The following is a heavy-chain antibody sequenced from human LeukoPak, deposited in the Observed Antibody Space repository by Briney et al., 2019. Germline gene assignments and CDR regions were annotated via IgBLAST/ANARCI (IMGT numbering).Heavy chain of an antibody. Sequence: SETLPLTCTVSGGSISSYYWSWIRQPPGKGLEWIGYIYTSGSTNYNPSLKSRVTISVDTSKNQFSLKLSSVTAADTAVYYCARHEKWEPYLDYWGQGTLVTVSS. CDR2: IYTSGST. V-gene: IGHV4-4*09. J-gene: IGHJ4*02. D-gene: IGHD1-26*01. CDR1: GGSISSYY. CDR3: ARHEKWEPYLDY.